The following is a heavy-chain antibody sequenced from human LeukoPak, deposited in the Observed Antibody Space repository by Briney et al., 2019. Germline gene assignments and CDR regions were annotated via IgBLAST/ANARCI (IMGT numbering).Heavy chain of an antibody. Sequence: SETLSLTCTVSGGSIISYYWNWLRQPPGKGLEWIGHIYNSGSTNYNPSLKSRVTISVDTSKNQFSLKLSSVTAADTAVYYCARDGSGRYFNWFDPWGQGALVTVSS. D-gene: IGHD1-26*01. CDR1: GGSIISYY. CDR2: IYNSGST. CDR3: ARDGSGRYFNWFDP. J-gene: IGHJ5*02. V-gene: IGHV4-59*01.